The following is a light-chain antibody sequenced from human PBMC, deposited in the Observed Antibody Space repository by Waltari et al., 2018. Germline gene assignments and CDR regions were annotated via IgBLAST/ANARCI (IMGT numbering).Light chain of an antibody. CDR3: SSYTTTSTLHV. CDR1: SSHVGRYTS. CDR2: EVS. Sequence: QSALTQPASVSGSPGQSITISCAGTSSHVGRYTSVSWYQQHPGKAPKLMIYEVSNRPSGVSNRFSGSKSGNTASLTISGLQAEDEADYYCSSYTTTSTLHVFGGGTKLTVL. V-gene: IGLV2-14*01. J-gene: IGLJ3*02.